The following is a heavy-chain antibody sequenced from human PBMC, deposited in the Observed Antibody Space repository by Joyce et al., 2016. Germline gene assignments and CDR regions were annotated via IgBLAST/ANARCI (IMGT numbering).Heavy chain of an antibody. Sequence: EVQLLESGGGLVQPGGSLRLSCTASGFTFNSYGMGWVRQAPGKGLEWVSAISGSGGSTYYTDSAKGRFSIARNNSKSTLYLHMNSLRAEDTAIYYCAKEYCSGGSCYSFWGQGTLVTVSS. CDR1: GFTFNSYG. CDR2: ISGSGGST. V-gene: IGHV3-23*01. CDR3: AKEYCSGGSCYSF. D-gene: IGHD2-15*01. J-gene: IGHJ4*02.